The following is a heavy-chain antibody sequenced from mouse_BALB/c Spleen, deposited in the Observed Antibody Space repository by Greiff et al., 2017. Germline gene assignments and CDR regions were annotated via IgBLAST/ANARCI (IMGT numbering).Heavy chain of an antibody. CDR1: GFTFSSYT. CDR2: ISSGGSYT. CDR3: TRARYDDGMDY. V-gene: IGHV5-6-4*01. J-gene: IGHJ4*01. Sequence: EVKVEESGGGLVKPGGSLKLSCAASGFTFSSYTMSWVRQTPEKRLEWVATISSGGSYTYYPDSVKGRFTITRDNAKNTLYLQMSNLKSEDTAMYYCTRARYDDGMDYWGQGTSVTVSA. D-gene: IGHD2-14*01.